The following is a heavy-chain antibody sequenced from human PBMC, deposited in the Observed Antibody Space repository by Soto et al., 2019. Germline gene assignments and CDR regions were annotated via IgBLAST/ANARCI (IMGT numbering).Heavy chain of an antibody. CDR3: AREGSGGRRGGNTDKYYGMDV. CDR2: IYYSGDT. J-gene: IGHJ6*02. CDR1: GGSISSGSFY. Sequence: SETLSLTCTVSGGSISSGSFYWTWIRQHPGKGLEFIGYIYYSGDTYYNPSLRSRVIISLDTSKNQFSLRLNSVTAADTAVYYCAREGSGGRRGGNTDKYYGMDVWGQGTKVAVSS. D-gene: IGHD3-16*01. V-gene: IGHV4-31*03.